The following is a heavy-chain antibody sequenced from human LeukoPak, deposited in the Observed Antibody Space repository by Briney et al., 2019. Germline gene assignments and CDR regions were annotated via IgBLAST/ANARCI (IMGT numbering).Heavy chain of an antibody. CDR2: IYYSGTT. J-gene: IGHJ4*02. D-gene: IGHD6-13*01. V-gene: IGHV4-30-4*07. CDR3: ARKVQSRSSSRRGYFDY. CDR1: GDSISSGTYS. Sequence: TSETLSLTCAVSGDSISSGTYSWSWIRQPPGKGLEWIGYIYYSGTTYYNPSLKSRVIISVDTSKTQFSLKLSSVTAADTAVYYCARKVQSRSSSRRGYFDYWGQGTLVTVSS.